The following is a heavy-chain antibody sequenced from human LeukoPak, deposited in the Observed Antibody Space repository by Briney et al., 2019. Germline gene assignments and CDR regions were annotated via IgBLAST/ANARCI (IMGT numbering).Heavy chain of an antibody. V-gene: IGHV3-23*01. Sequence: PGGPLRLSRAASGFTFSSYAMSWVRQAPGKGLEWLSAISGSGGSTYYADSVKGRFTISRDNAKNTLHLQINSLRAENTAVYYCARYSRSLYSEYWGQRDLVTVSS. J-gene: IGHJ4*02. CDR1: GFTFSSYA. CDR2: ISGSGGST. D-gene: IGHD6-13*01. CDR3: ARYSRSLYSEY.